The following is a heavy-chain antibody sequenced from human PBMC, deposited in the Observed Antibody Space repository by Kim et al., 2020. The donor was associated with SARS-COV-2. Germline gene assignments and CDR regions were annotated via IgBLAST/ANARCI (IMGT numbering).Heavy chain of an antibody. CDR1: GFTFSSYG. V-gene: IGHV3-30*18. Sequence: GGSLRLSCAASGFTFSSYGMHWVRQAPGKGLEWVAVISYDGSNKYYADSVKGRFTISRDNSKNTLYLQMNSLRAEDTAVYYCAKAFDPWSSSTSSFDYWGQGTLVTVSS. CDR3: AKAFDPWSSSTSSFDY. CDR2: ISYDGSNK. D-gene: IGHD2-2*01. J-gene: IGHJ4*02.